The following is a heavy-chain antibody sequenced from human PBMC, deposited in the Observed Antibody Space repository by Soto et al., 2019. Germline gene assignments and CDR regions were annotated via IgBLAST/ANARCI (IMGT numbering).Heavy chain of an antibody. Sequence: SDTLSLTCTVSGDSVTRGTYYWSWIRQPPGKGLEWIGYVQDSGSTNYNPSLNSRVTISIDTSKNQFSLNLNSLTAADTAVYYCAKSVGSPGGVWGQGTLVTVSS. J-gene: IGHJ4*02. CDR2: VQDSGST. CDR1: GDSVTRGTYY. V-gene: IGHV4-61*01. CDR3: AKSVGSPGGV. D-gene: IGHD3-10*01.